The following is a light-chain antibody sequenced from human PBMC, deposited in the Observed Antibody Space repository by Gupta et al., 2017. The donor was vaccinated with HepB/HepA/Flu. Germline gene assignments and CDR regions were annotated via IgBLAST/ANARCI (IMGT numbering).Light chain of an antibody. CDR2: DVD. CDR1: SSDVGAYNY. V-gene: IGLV2-11*01. Sequence: FALTPPRSVSGSPGQSVTISCTRTSSDVGAYNYVSWYQQHPGKAPKLIIYDVDGRPSGIPNRFSGFKSGNTASLTISGLQPDDEGDYFCWSYAGGYNLVFGGGTTVTV. CDR3: WSYAGGYNLV. J-gene: IGLJ2*01.